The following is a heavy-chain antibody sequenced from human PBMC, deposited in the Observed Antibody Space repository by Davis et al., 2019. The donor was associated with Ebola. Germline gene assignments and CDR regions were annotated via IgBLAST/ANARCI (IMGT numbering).Heavy chain of an antibody. J-gene: IGHJ6*02. CDR2: MNPNSGNT. V-gene: IGHV1-8*03. CDR3: ARAGYSSSIGYYYYYYGMDV. D-gene: IGHD6-13*01. Sequence: ASVKVSCKASGGTFSSYAISWVRQAPGQGLEWMGWMNPNSGNTGYAQKFQGRVTITRNTSISTAYMELSSLRSEDTAVYYCARAGYSSSIGYYYYYYGMDVWGQGTTVTVSS. CDR1: GGTFSSYA.